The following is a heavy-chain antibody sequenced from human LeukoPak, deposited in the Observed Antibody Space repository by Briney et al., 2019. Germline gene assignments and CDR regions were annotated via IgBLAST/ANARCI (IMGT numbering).Heavy chain of an antibody. CDR2: ISSSSSYI. CDR3: ARDLPPPPAYYDILTGPRVFDY. CDR1: GFTFSSYS. Sequence: PGGSLRLSCAASGFTFSSYSMNWVCQAPGKGLEWVSSISSSSSYIYYADSVKGRFTISRDNAKNSLYLQMNSLRAEDTAVYYCARDLPPPPAYYDILTGPRVFDYWGQGTLVTVSS. D-gene: IGHD3-9*01. J-gene: IGHJ4*02. V-gene: IGHV3-21*01.